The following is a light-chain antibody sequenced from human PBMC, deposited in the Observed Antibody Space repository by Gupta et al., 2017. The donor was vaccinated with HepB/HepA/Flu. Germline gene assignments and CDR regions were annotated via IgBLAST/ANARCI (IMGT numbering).Light chain of an antibody. CDR2: DAS. CDR1: QSVSSY. CDR3: HQRSNWPPGFT. J-gene: IGKJ3*01. V-gene: IGKV3-11*01. Sequence: EIVLTQSPATLSLSPGERATLSCRASQSVSSYLAWCQQKPGQAPRLLIYDASNRATGIPARFSGSGSGTDFTLTISSLEPEDFAVYYCHQRSNWPPGFTFGPGTKVDIK.